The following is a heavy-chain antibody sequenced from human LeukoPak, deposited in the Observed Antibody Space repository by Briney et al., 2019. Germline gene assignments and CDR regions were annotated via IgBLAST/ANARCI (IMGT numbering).Heavy chain of an antibody. CDR1: GFTFSSYE. D-gene: IGHD6-19*01. J-gene: IGHJ4*02. Sequence: QPGGSLRLSCAASGFTFSSYEMNWVRQAPGKGLEWVSYISSSGSTIYYADSVKGRFTISRDNAKNSLYLQMNSLRAEDTAVYYCARGLGTKIAVAAHYFDYWGQGTLVTVSS. V-gene: IGHV3-48*03. CDR2: ISSSGSTI. CDR3: ARGLGTKIAVAAHYFDY.